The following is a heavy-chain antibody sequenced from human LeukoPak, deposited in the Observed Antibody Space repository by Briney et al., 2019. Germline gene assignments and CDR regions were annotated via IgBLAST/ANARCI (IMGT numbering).Heavy chain of an antibody. CDR2: ISSSSSYI. CDR3: AKISGYYPFDY. D-gene: IGHD3-22*01. Sequence: GGSLRLSCAASGFTFDDYGMSWVRLAPGKGLEWASSISSSSSYIYYADSVKGRFTISRDNSKNTLYLQMNNLRAEDTALYYCAKISGYYPFDYWGQGTLVTVSS. CDR1: GFTFDDYG. V-gene: IGHV3-21*01. J-gene: IGHJ4*02.